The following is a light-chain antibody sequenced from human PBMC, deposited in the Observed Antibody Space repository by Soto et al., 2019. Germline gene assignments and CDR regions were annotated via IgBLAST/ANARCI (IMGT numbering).Light chain of an antibody. CDR2: EGS. CDR1: SSDVGSYNL. Sequence: QSALTQTASVSASPGQSITISCSGTSSDVGSYNLVSWYQHYPGKAPKLIIYEGSRRPSGVSDRFSGSKSGNTASVTISGLQDEDEADYYCCSYATSRTLVFGGGTKLTVL. J-gene: IGLJ3*02. V-gene: IGLV2-23*01. CDR3: CSYATSRTLV.